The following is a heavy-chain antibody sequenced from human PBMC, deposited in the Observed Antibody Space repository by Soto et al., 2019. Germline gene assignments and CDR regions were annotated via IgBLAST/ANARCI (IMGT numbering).Heavy chain of an antibody. D-gene: IGHD3-10*01. CDR2: MNPNSGNT. CDR3: ARVLLWFGEFHRTRHFYFRGNYYYGMDV. CDR1: GGTFSSYA. V-gene: IGHV1-8*02. J-gene: IGHJ6*02. Sequence: ASVKVSCKASGGTFSSYAISWVRQAPGQGLEWMGWMNPNSGNTGYAQKFQGRVTMTRNTSISTAYMELSSLRSEDTAVYYCARVLLWFGEFHRTRHFYFRGNYYYGMDVWGQGTTVTVSS.